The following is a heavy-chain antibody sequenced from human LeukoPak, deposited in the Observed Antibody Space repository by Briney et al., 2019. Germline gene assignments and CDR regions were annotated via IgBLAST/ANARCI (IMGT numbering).Heavy chain of an antibody. Sequence: PSQTLSLTCAVSGGSISSGGYSWSWIRQPPGKGLEWIGYIYHSGSTYYNPSLKSRVTISVDTSKNQFSLKLSSVTAADTAVYYCARGGSGIFYHAFDIWGQGTMVTVSS. CDR2: IYHSGST. V-gene: IGHV4-30-2*05. CDR1: GGSISSGGYS. CDR3: ARGGSGIFYHAFDI. D-gene: IGHD2-8*01. J-gene: IGHJ3*02.